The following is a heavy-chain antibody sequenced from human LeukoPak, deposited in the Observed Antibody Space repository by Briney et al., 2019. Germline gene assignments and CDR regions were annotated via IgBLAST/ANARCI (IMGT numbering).Heavy chain of an antibody. J-gene: IGHJ4*02. CDR3: ARVVGGVIACDY. V-gene: IGHV4-59*08. CDR1: GGSISSYY. D-gene: IGHD3-16*02. CDR2: IYYSGST. Sequence: SETLSLTCTVSGGSISSYYWSWIRQPPGKGPEWIGYIYYSGSTNYNPSLKSRVTISVDTSKNQFSLKLSSVTAADTAVYYCARVVGGVIACDYWGQGTLVTVSS.